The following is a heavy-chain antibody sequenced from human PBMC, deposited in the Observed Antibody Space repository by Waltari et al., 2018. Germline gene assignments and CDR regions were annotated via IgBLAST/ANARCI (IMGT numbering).Heavy chain of an antibody. D-gene: IGHD3-10*01. J-gene: IGHJ6*03. V-gene: IGHV3-30*03. CDR2: ITYDGGNK. Sequence: QVQLMESGGGVVQPGRSLRLSCAASGFAFSDYGFHWVRQAPGKGLGWVALITYDGGNKYYAGSVKGRFTISRDDSENTLSLQMNSLRAEDTAVYYCASFYGSGTSYYLYYMDVWGKGTTVIVSS. CDR3: ASFYGSGTSYYLYYMDV. CDR1: GFAFSDYG.